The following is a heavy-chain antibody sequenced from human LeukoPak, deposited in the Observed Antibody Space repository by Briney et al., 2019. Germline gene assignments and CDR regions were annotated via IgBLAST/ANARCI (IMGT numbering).Heavy chain of an antibody. CDR3: VRDWEWKAARNLFDP. D-gene: IGHD6-6*01. CDR2: TSGDNVNT. Sequence: ASVKVSCKASGYTFTSYDINWVRQARGQGLEWMGWTSGDNVNTYYAQKFLGRVIMTTDISTTTAYMELRSLRPDDTAVYYCVRDWEWKAARNLFDPWGQGTRVTVSS. CDR1: GYTFTSYD. V-gene: IGHV1-18*01. J-gene: IGHJ5*02.